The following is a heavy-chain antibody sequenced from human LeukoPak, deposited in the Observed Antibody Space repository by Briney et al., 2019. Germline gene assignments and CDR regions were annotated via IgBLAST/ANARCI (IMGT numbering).Heavy chain of an antibody. CDR2: IGTAGDT. J-gene: IGHJ6*02. V-gene: IGHV3-13*04. D-gene: IGHD3-9*01. Sequence: GGSLRLSCAASGXTFSSYDMHWVRQATGKGLEWVSAIGTAGDTYYPGSVKGRFTISRENAKNSLYLQMNSLRAGDTAVYYCARGRYFDWSYYYYGMDVWGQGTTVTVSS. CDR1: GXTFSSYD. CDR3: ARGRYFDWSYYYYGMDV.